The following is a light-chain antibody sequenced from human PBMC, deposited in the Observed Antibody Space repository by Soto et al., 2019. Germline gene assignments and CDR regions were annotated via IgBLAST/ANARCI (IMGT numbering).Light chain of an antibody. CDR2: EVS. V-gene: IGLV2-14*01. Sequence: QSVLAQPASVSGSPGQSITISCTGASSDVGGCNYVSWYQQHPGKAPKLMIYEVSNRPSGVSNRFSGSKSGNTASLTISGLQAEDEADYYCSSYTSSSTLVFGTGTKVTVL. CDR1: SSDVGGCNY. CDR3: SSYTSSSTLV. J-gene: IGLJ1*01.